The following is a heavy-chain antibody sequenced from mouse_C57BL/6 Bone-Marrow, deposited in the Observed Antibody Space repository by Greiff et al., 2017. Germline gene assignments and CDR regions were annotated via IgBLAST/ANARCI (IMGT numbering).Heavy chain of an antibody. CDR3: AREEGYDGYFFYAMDY. J-gene: IGHJ4*01. CDR1: GYTFTSYW. Sequence: QVQLQQPGAELVKPGASVKLSCKASGYTFTSYWMHWVKQRPGRGLEWIGRIDPNSGGTKYNEKFKSKATLTVDKPSSTAYMQLSSLTSEDAAVYYSAREEGYDGYFFYAMDYWGQGTSVTVSS. CDR2: IDPNSGGT. D-gene: IGHD2-3*01. V-gene: IGHV1-72*01.